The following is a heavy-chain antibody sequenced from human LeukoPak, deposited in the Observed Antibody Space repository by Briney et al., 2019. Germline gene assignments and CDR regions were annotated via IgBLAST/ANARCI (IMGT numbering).Heavy chain of an antibody. CDR3: TTDRSYDSSGYYYYYYYGMDV. CDR1: GFTFSNAW. Sequence: GGSLRLSCAASGFTFSNAWMIWARQAPGRGLEWGGRIKSKTDGGTTDYAAPVKGRFTISRDESKNKVYLQMNSLKTEDTAVYYCTTDRSYDSSGYYYYYYYGMDVWGQGTTATVSS. CDR2: IKSKTDGGTT. V-gene: IGHV3-15*01. J-gene: IGHJ6*02. D-gene: IGHD3-22*01.